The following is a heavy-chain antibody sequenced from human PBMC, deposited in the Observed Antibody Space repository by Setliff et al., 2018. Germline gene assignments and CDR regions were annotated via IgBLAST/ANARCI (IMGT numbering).Heavy chain of an antibody. V-gene: IGHV4-61*02. CDR3: AMTGDRGYSGYER. CDR2: IYTSGST. J-gene: IGHJ4*02. CDR1: GGSISSGSYY. D-gene: IGHD5-12*01. Sequence: SETLSLTCTVSGGSISSGSYYWSWIRQPAGKGLEWIGRIYTSGSTDYNPSLKSRVTISVDRSKNQFSLKLSSVIAADTAVYYCAMTGDRGYSGYERWGQGTLVTVSS.